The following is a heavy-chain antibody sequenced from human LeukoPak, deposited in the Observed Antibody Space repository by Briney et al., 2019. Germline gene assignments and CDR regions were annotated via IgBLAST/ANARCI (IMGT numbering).Heavy chain of an antibody. Sequence: GGCLRLSCVASGVTFSDYGMHWVRQAPGKGLEWVAVISYDGSNKYYADSVKGRFTISRDNSKNTLYLQMNILTAEDTAVYYCAREAYGAARPEYFDYWGQGTLVTVSS. CDR3: AREAYGAARPEYFDY. CDR2: ISYDGSNK. D-gene: IGHD6-6*01. J-gene: IGHJ4*02. CDR1: GVTFSDYG. V-gene: IGHV3-30*03.